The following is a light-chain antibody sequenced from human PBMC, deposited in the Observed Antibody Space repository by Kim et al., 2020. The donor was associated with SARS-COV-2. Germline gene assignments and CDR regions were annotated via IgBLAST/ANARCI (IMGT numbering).Light chain of an antibody. J-gene: IGKJ2*01. Sequence: ESVLTQSPGTLSVSPGERATLSCRASQSVRSSFLAWYQQKPGQAPRLLIYGASSRATGIPDRFSGSGSGTDFTLTISRLEPEDFAVYYCQQYGSSPRTFGQGTKLEI. V-gene: IGKV3-20*01. CDR3: QQYGSSPRT. CDR2: GAS. CDR1: QSVRSSF.